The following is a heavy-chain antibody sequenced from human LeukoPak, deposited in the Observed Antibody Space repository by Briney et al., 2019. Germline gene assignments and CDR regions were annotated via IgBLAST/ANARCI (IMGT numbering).Heavy chain of an antibody. D-gene: IGHD3-16*01. J-gene: IGHJ3*02. CDR3: TRTSFGWGAFDI. Sequence: PGGSLRLSCAASGFTFSNAWMSWVRQAPGKGLEWVGRIKSKTDAGTTDYAAPVKGRFTISRDDSKNTAYLQMNSLKTEDTAVYYCTRTSFGWGAFDIWGHGTVVTVSS. V-gene: IGHV3-15*01. CDR1: GFTFSNAW. CDR2: IKSKTDAGTT.